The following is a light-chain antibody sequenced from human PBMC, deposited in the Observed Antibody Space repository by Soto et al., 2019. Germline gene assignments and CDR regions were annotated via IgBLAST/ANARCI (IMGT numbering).Light chain of an antibody. CDR1: QTISSW. Sequence: DIQITQSPTSLSASVGDRVTITCRASQTISSWLAWYQQKPWKAPKLLIYKASSLQSGVSSRFSGGGSGTEFTLTISSLQPDDFATYYCQQYKTYWTFGPGTKVDIK. V-gene: IGKV1-5*03. J-gene: IGKJ1*01. CDR2: KAS. CDR3: QQYKTYWT.